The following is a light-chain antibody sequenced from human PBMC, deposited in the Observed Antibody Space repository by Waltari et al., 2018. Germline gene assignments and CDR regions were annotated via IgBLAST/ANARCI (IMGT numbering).Light chain of an antibody. Sequence: EIVLTQSPATLSLSPGERATLSCRASQSLTSYLAWYQQKPDQPPRLLVYDGSNRDAGIPARFSGSWSGXDFTLTISSLEPEDFAVYYCQQRSSWPPITFGQGTRLEIK. CDR2: DGS. CDR3: QQRSSWPPIT. V-gene: IGKV3-11*01. J-gene: IGKJ5*01. CDR1: QSLTSY.